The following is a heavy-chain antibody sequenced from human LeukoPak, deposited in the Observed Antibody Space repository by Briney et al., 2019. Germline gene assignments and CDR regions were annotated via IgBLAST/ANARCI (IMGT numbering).Heavy chain of an antibody. CDR1: GFTFSTYW. D-gene: IGHD1-14*01. CDR2: IKEDGSEK. Sequence: GGSLRLSCAASGFTFSTYWMSWVRQAPGKGLEWVANIKEDGSEKYYVDSLKGRFTISRDNVKNSLYLQINSLRAENTAVYYCGRDSFETDIDYWGQGTLVIVSS. V-gene: IGHV3-7*01. CDR3: GRDSFETDIDY. J-gene: IGHJ4*02.